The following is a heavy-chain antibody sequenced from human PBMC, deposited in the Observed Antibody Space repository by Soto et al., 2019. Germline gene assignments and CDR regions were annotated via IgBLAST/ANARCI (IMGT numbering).Heavy chain of an antibody. CDR3: ARWARSSIGGKDFDY. Sequence: QVQLQQWGPGLLKPSETLSLTCAVYGGSITSYYWSWIRQPPGKGLEWIGEIHHSGSTNYNPSLKSRVLISLDPSKNHCFLSLTSVTAADTAVYYCARWARSSIGGKDFDYWGQGTLVTVSS. CDR2: IHHSGST. V-gene: IGHV4-34*02. CDR1: GGSITSYY. J-gene: IGHJ4*02. D-gene: IGHD1-26*01.